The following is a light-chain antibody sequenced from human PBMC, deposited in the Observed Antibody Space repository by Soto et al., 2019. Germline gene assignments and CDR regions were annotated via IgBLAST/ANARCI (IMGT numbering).Light chain of an antibody. J-gene: IGKJ2*01. CDR3: QQSYTTTRT. CDR1: QSIGSY. V-gene: IGKV1-39*01. CDR2: GAS. Sequence: DIQMTQSPSPLSASVGDRVTITCRASQSIGSYLTWYQQRPGKAPRLLIYGASNLQSGVPSRFSGSGSGTDFTLTISSXQPEDFAIYYCQQSYTTTRTFGQGTKVDIK.